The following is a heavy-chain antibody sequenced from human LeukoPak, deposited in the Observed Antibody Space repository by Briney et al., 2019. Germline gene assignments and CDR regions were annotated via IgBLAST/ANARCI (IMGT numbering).Heavy chain of an antibody. D-gene: IGHD7-27*01. V-gene: IGHV3-30*19. CDR1: GISFSSHG. CDR3: ARDRLTGFDAFDI. Sequence: PGGSLRLSCAASGISFSSHGMHWVRQAPGKGLEWVAVISYDGSNKYYADSVKGRFTISRDNSKNTLYLQMNSLRAEDTAVYYCARDRLTGFDAFDIWGQGTMVTVSS. J-gene: IGHJ3*02. CDR2: ISYDGSNK.